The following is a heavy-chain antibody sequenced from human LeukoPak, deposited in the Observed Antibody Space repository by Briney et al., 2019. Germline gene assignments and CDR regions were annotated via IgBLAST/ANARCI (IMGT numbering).Heavy chain of an antibody. J-gene: IGHJ3*02. D-gene: IGHD3-22*01. V-gene: IGHV1-2*02. Sequence: ASVRVSCEASGYTFFHYYIHWVRQAPGQGPEWMGWINPNSGGTEYAQKFQGRVTMTSDTSISTAYMELSRLTSDDTAVYYCARTSLGNYYDSSGYWQIWGQGTMIIISS. CDR3: ARTSLGNYYDSSGYWQI. CDR2: INPNSGGT. CDR1: GYTFFHYY.